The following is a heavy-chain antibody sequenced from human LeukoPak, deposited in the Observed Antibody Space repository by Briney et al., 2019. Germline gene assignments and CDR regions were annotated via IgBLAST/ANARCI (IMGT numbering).Heavy chain of an antibody. V-gene: IGHV4-34*01. CDR2: INHSGST. J-gene: IGHJ3*02. CDR3: ARRRYSGGGAFDI. Sequence: SETLSLTCAVYGGSFSGYYWSWIRQPPGKGLEWIGEINHSGSTNYNPSLKSRVTISVDTSKNQFSLKLSSVTAADTAVYYCARRRYSGGGAFDIWGQGTMVTVSS. CDR1: GGSFSGYY. D-gene: IGHD5-12*01.